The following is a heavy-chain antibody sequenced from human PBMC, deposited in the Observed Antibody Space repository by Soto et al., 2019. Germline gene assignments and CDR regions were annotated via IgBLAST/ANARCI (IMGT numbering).Heavy chain of an antibody. Sequence: EVQLVESGGGLVKPGGSLRLSCAAPGFTFSNAWMSWVRQAPGKGLEWVGRIKSKTDGGTTDYAAPVKGTFTISRDDSKNTLYLQMNSLKTEDTAVYYCIAAAGIESGGNYAFDIWGPGTMVTVSS. J-gene: IGHJ3*02. V-gene: IGHV3-15*01. D-gene: IGHD6-13*01. CDR3: IAAAGIESGGNYAFDI. CDR1: GFTFSNAW. CDR2: IKSKTDGGTT.